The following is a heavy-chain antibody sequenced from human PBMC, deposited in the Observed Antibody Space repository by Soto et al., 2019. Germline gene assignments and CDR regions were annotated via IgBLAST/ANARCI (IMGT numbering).Heavy chain of an antibody. CDR3: ASPIGPYDSSGYYSFDY. Sequence: GASVKVSCKASGGTFSSYAISWVRQAPGQGLEWMGGIIPIFGTANYAQKFQGRVTITADESTSTAYMELSSLRSEDTAVYYCASPIGPYDSSGYYSFDYWGRGTLVTVSS. J-gene: IGHJ4*02. D-gene: IGHD3-22*01. V-gene: IGHV1-69*13. CDR1: GGTFSSYA. CDR2: IIPIFGTA.